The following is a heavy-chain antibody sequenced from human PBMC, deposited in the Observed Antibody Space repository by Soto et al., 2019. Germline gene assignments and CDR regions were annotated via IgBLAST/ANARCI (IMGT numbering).Heavy chain of an antibody. V-gene: IGHV3-72*01. CDR1: GFTFSDHH. Sequence: EVQLVESGGGLVQPGGSLRLSCAASGFTFSDHHMDWVRQAPGKGLEWVGRARNKAHGYTTAYAASLKGRFTISRDDSKNSMALQMDSLKTEDKAVYFCSRLMGTSFDLWGQGTLVTVSS. D-gene: IGHD2-8*01. CDR2: ARNKAHGYTT. CDR3: SRLMGTSFDL. J-gene: IGHJ4*02.